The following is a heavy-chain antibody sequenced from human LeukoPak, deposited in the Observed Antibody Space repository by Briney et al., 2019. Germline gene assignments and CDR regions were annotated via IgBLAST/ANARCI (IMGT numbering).Heavy chain of an antibody. CDR1: GGSISSYY. CDR3: ARGRKTMVRGVISSSSLYYYSYYMDV. D-gene: IGHD3-10*01. Sequence: SETLSLTCTVSGGSISSYYWSWIRQPAGKGLEWIGRIYTSGSTNYNPSLKSRVTMSVDTSKNQFSLKLSSVTAADTAVYYCARGRKTMVRGVISSSSLYYYSYYMDVWGKGTTVTVSS. J-gene: IGHJ6*03. V-gene: IGHV4-4*07. CDR2: IYTSGST.